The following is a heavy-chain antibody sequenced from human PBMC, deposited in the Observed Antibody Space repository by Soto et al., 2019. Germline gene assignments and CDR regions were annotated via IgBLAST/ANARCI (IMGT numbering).Heavy chain of an antibody. J-gene: IGHJ3*02. CDR3: ARDRTYYYGSGSYYNPSFDI. V-gene: IGHV3-48*02. CDR2: ISSSSSTI. Sequence: GGSLRLSCAASGFTFSSYSMNWVRQAPGKGLEWVSYISSSSSTIYYADSVKGRFTISRDNAKNSLYLQMNSLRDEDTAVYYCARDRTYYYGSGSYYNPSFDIWGQGTMVTVSS. D-gene: IGHD3-10*01. CDR1: GFTFSSYS.